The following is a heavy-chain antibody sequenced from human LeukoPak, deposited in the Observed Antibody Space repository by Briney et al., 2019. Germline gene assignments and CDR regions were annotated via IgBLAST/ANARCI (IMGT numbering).Heavy chain of an antibody. Sequence: SETLSLTCIVSGGSISSSSYYWGWIRQPPGKGLEWIGSIYHSGSTYYNPSLKSRVTISVDTSKNQFSLKLSSVTAADTAVYYCARDLRRTMVRGLLDVWGKGTTVTVSS. CDR2: IYHSGST. CDR3: ARDLRRTMVRGLLDV. D-gene: IGHD3-10*01. V-gene: IGHV4-39*07. J-gene: IGHJ6*04. CDR1: GGSISSSSYY.